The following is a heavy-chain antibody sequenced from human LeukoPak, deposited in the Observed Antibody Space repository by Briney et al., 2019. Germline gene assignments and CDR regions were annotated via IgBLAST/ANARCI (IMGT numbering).Heavy chain of an antibody. CDR3: ARGDSSGYSY. D-gene: IGHD3-22*01. Sequence: SVKVSCXASGGTFSNYAISWVRQAHGQGLEWMGRIIPIFGTANYAQKFQGRVTITTDESTSTAYMELSSLRSEDTAVYYCARGDSSGYSYWGQGTLVTVSS. V-gene: IGHV1-69*05. CDR2: IIPIFGTA. J-gene: IGHJ4*02. CDR1: GGTFSNYA.